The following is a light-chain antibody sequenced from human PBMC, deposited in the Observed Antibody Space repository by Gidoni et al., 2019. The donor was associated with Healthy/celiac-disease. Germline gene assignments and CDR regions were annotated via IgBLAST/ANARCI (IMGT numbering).Light chain of an antibody. CDR2: DPS. CDR1: QSVSSSY. J-gene: IGKJ4*01. Sequence: IDLTQSPATLSLSPAERATLSCGASQSVSSSYLALDKQKPGLAPRLLIYDPSSRATGIPDRVSGSGSGTDFTLTISRLEPEDFAVYYCQQYGSSPLTFGGGTKVEIK. CDR3: QQYGSSPLT. V-gene: IGKV3D-20*01.